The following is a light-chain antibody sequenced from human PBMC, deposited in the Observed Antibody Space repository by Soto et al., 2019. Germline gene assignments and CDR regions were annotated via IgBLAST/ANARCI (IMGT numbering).Light chain of an antibody. V-gene: IGKV3-20*01. J-gene: IGKJ1*01. CDR2: AAS. CDR1: QSVSNNY. Sequence: DIVLTQSPGTLSLSPGERATLSCRASQSVSNNYLAWYQQKPGQAPRLLIYAASSRATGIPDRFSGSGSGTDFTLTISRLEPEDFAVYYCQQYGSSGTFGQGTKVDI. CDR3: QQYGSSGT.